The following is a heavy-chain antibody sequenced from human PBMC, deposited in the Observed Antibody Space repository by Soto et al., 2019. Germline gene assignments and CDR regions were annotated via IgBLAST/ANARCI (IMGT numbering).Heavy chain of an antibody. CDR2: ISSSSSYI. V-gene: IGHV3-21*01. CDR3: ARGFELPIPRSEQQLGDLRHWYFDL. J-gene: IGHJ2*01. Sequence: GGSLRLSCAASGFTFSSYSMNWVRQAPGKGLEWVSSISSSSSYIYYADSVKGRFTISRDNAKNSLNLQMNSLRAEDTAVYYFARGFELPIPRSEQQLGDLRHWYFDLWGRGTLVTVSS. D-gene: IGHD6-13*01. CDR1: GFTFSSYS.